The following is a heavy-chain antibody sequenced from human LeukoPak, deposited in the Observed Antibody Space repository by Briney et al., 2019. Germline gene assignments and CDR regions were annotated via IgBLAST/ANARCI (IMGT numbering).Heavy chain of an antibody. Sequence: SETLSLSCTVSGGSISSYYWSWIRQPPGKGLEWIGYIFYTGSTNYNPSLKSRVTISVDTSKDQFSLKVTSVTAADTAVYYCAGSIAVAGNDGFDIWGQGTMVTVSS. J-gene: IGHJ3*02. D-gene: IGHD6-19*01. CDR2: IFYTGST. V-gene: IGHV4-59*01. CDR1: GGSISSYY. CDR3: AGSIAVAGNDGFDI.